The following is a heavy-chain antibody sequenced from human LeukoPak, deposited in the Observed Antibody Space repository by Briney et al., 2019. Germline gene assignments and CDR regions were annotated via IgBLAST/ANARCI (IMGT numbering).Heavy chain of an antibody. Sequence: PGGSLRLSCAASGLTFSSYWMSWVRQAPGKGLEWVANIKQDGSEKYYVDSVKGRFTISRDNAKNSLYLQMNSLRAEDTAVYYCARGVSFPDYWGQGTLVTVSS. CDR3: ARGVSFPDY. J-gene: IGHJ4*02. V-gene: IGHV3-7*03. D-gene: IGHD2-2*01. CDR2: IKQDGSEK. CDR1: GLTFSSYW.